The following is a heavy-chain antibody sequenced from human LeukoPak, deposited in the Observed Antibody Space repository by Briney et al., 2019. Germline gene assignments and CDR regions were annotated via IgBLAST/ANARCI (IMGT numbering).Heavy chain of an antibody. CDR1: GFTFSSYA. Sequence: PGGSLRLSCAASGFTFSSYAMHWVRQAPGKGLEWVAVISYDGSNKYYADSVKGRFTIYRDNSKNTLYLQMNSLRAEDTAVYYCASGITMVRGVIKDYWGQGTLVTVSS. J-gene: IGHJ4*02. CDR2: ISYDGSNK. D-gene: IGHD3-10*01. CDR3: ASGITMVRGVIKDY. V-gene: IGHV3-30*04.